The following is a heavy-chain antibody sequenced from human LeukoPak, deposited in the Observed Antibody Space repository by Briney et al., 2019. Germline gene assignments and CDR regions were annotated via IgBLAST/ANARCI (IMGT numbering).Heavy chain of an antibody. V-gene: IGHV3-23*01. D-gene: IGHD3-22*01. J-gene: IGHJ4*02. CDR1: GFTFSSYA. CDR3: AKTNYYDSSGYYYTPRYFDY. Sequence: GGSLRLSCAASGFTFSSYAMSWVRQAPEKGLEWVSVISGSGDTTYYAESVKGRFIISSDTSENTLYLQTNSLRAEDTAVYYCAKTNYYDSSGYYYTPRYFDYWGQGTLVTVSS. CDR2: ISGSGDTT.